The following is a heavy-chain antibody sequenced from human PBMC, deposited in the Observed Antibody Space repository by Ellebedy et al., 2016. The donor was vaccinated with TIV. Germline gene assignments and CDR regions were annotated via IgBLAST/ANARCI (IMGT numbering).Heavy chain of an antibody. CDR3: AKEGGSTRYHFDY. V-gene: IGHV3-23*01. Sequence: GESLKISCAASGFSFSSYAMSWVRQAPGKGLEWVSAIGFTGIDTYYADSVKGRFTMSRDNSNNMLYLHMDGLRAGDTALYYCAKEGGSTRYHFDYWGQGTLVIVSS. CDR2: IGFTGIDT. J-gene: IGHJ4*02. D-gene: IGHD3-9*01. CDR1: GFSFSSYA.